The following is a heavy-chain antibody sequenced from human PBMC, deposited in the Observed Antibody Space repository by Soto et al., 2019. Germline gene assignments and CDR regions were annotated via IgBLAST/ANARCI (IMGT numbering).Heavy chain of an antibody. J-gene: IGHJ4*02. CDR1: GGSISSSNW. V-gene: IGHV4-4*02. CDR2: IYHSGST. Sequence: SETLSLTCAVSGGSISSSNWWSWVRQPPGKGLEWIGEIYHSGSTNYNPSLKSRVTISVDKSKNQFSLKLSSVTAADTAVYYCSGSRRSGYYLFDYWGQGTLVTVSS. CDR3: SGSRRSGYYLFDY. D-gene: IGHD3-3*01.